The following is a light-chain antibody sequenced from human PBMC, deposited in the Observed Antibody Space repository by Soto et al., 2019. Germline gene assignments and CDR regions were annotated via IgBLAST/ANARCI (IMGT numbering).Light chain of an antibody. CDR3: SSFADSSARDYV. J-gene: IGLJ1*01. V-gene: IGLV2-14*01. CDR2: EVS. CDR1: SSDVGGYNY. Sequence: QSALTQPASVSGSPGQSITISCTGSSSDVGGYNYVSWYQQHPGKAPKLMIYEVSNRPSGISNRFSGSKSGNTASLTLSGLQAEDEADYYCSSFADSSARDYVFGGGTKLTVL.